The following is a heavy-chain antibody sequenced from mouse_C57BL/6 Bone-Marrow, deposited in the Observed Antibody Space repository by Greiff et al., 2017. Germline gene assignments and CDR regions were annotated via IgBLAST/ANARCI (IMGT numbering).Heavy chain of an antibody. CDR2: IDPSDSYT. CDR1: GYTFTSYW. V-gene: IGHV1-59*01. D-gene: IGHD1-3*01. J-gene: IGHJ2*01. CDR3: ARITY. Sequence: QVQLQQPGAELVRPGTSVKLSCKASGYTFTSYWMHWVKQRPGQGLEWIGVIDPSDSYTNYNQKFKGKATLTVDTSSSTAYMQLSSLTSEDSAVYYCARITYWGQGTTLTVSS.